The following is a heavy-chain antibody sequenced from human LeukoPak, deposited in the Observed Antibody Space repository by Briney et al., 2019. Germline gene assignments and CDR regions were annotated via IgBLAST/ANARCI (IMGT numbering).Heavy chain of an antibody. J-gene: IGHJ4*02. CDR3: ARHSGSRTKYYYFDY. V-gene: IGHV4-59*01. CDR1: GGSISSYY. D-gene: IGHD6-19*01. Sequence: SETLSLTCTVPGGSISSYYWSWIRQPPGKGLERIGYIYYSGSTNYNPSLKTRVTISVDTSKNQFSLKLSSVTAADTAVYYCARHSGSRTKYYYFDYWGQGTLVTVSS. CDR2: IYYSGST.